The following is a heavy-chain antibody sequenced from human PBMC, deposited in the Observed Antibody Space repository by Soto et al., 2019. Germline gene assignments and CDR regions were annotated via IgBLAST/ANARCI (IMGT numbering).Heavy chain of an antibody. CDR3: ARDAVERRDYFDY. CDR1: GFTFSSYG. CDR2: IWYDGSNK. Sequence: QVQLVESGGGVVQPGRSLRLSCAASGFTFSSYGMHWVRQAPGKGLEWVAVIWYDGSNKYYADSVKGRFTISRDNSKNTLYLQMNSLRAEDTAVYYCARDAVERRDYFDYWGQGTLVTVSS. V-gene: IGHV3-33*01. D-gene: IGHD1-1*01. J-gene: IGHJ4*02.